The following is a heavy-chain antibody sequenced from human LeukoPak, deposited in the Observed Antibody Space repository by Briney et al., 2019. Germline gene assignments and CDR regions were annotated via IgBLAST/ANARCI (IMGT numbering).Heavy chain of an antibody. V-gene: IGHV3-66*01. J-gene: IGHJ5*02. D-gene: IGHD4-17*01. Sequence: GGSLRLSCAASGFTVSSNYMSWVRQAPGKGLEWVSVIYSGGSTYYADSVKGRFTISRDNSKNTLYLQMNSLGAEDTAVYYCARVPYGDYVEYWFDPWGQGTLVTVSS. CDR2: IYSGGST. CDR1: GFTVSSNY. CDR3: ARVPYGDYVEYWFDP.